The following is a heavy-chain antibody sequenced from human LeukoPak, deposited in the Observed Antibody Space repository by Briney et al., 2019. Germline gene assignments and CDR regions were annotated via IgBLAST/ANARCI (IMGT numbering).Heavy chain of an antibody. Sequence: SSETLSLTCTVSGGSISSGGYYWSWIRQPPGKGLEWIGYIYHSGSTYYNPSLKSRVTISVDRSKNQFSLKLSSVTAADTAVYYCARDGGAAAASYYFDYWGQGTLVTVSS. CDR3: ARDGGAAAASYYFDY. D-gene: IGHD6-13*01. CDR1: GGSISSGGYY. V-gene: IGHV4-30-2*01. CDR2: IYHSGST. J-gene: IGHJ4*02.